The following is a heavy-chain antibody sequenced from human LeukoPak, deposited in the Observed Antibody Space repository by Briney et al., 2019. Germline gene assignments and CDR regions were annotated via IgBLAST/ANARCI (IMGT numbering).Heavy chain of an antibody. Sequence: SETLSLTCTVSGGSISSYYWSWIRQPPGKGLEWIGYVYYSGGTNYNPSLKSRVTISVDTSKNQFSLKLGSVTAADTAVYYCARTIAAAATDPGYFDYWGQGTLVTVSS. D-gene: IGHD6-13*01. CDR1: GGSISSYY. V-gene: IGHV4-59*01. CDR2: VYYSGGT. J-gene: IGHJ4*02. CDR3: ARTIAAAATDPGYFDY.